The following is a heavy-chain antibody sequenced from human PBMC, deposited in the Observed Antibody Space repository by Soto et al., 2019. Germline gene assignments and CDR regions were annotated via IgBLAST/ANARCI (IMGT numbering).Heavy chain of an antibody. J-gene: IGHJ3*02. D-gene: IGHD2-2*01. CDR2: IGTAGDT. CDR3: ARPLYPGSTRLGAFDI. Sequence: EVQLVESGGGLVQPGGSLRLSCAASGFTFSSYDMHWVRQATGKGLEWVSAIGTAGDTYYPGSVKGRFTISRENAKNSLYLQMNSLSAGDTAVYYCARPLYPGSTRLGAFDIWGQGTMVTVSS. CDR1: GFTFSSYD. V-gene: IGHV3-13*01.